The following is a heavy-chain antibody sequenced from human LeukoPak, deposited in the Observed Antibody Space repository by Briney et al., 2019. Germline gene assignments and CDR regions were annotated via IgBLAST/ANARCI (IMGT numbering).Heavy chain of an antibody. V-gene: IGHV1-18*01. D-gene: IGHD3-22*01. CDR2: ISAYNGNT. J-gene: IGHJ5*02. CDR1: GYTFTSYG. CDR3: ARVYRRYYDSSGYYYGWFDP. Sequence: ASVKVSCKASGYTFTSYGISWVRQAPGQGLEWMGWISAYNGNTNYAQKLQGRVTMTTDTSTSTAYMELRSLRSDDTAVYYCARVYRRYYDSSGYYYGWFDPWGQGTLVTVSS.